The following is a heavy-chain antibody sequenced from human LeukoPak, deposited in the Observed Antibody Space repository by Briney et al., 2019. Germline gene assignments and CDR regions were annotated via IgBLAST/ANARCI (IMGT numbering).Heavy chain of an antibody. V-gene: IGHV3-53*01. CDR1: GFTVTSNY. Sequence: GGSLRLSCAASGFTVTSNYITWVRQAPGKGLEWVSVISSGGNTYYADSVKGRFTVSRDNSKNTLYLQMSSLRADDMAVYYCARRESATGRFDPWGQGTLVTVSS. D-gene: IGHD1-1*01. J-gene: IGHJ5*02. CDR2: ISSGGNT. CDR3: ARRESATGRFDP.